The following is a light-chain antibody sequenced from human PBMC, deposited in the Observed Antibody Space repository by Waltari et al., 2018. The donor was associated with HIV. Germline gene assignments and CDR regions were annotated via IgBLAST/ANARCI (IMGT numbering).Light chain of an antibody. V-gene: IGLV3-21*04. CDR2: DDS. CDR1: NIGSKS. CDR3: QVWDSSSDHPRV. Sequence: SYVLTQPPSVSVAPGKPARTTCGGNNIGSKSVHWYQQKTGQAPVLVIYDDSDRPSGIPERFSGSNSGNTATLTISRGEAGDEADYYCQVWDSSSDHPRVFGGGTKLTVL. J-gene: IGLJ3*02.